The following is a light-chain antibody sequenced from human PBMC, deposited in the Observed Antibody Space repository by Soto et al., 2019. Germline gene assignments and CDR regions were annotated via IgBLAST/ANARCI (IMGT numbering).Light chain of an antibody. CDR3: QQYDSFPWT. CDR1: QSISSW. CDR2: DAS. Sequence: DIPMTQSPSTLSASVGDRVTITCRASQSISSWLAWYQQKPGKAPKLLIYDASSLESAVPSRFSGSGSGTEFTLTISSLQPDDLATYFCQQYDSFPWTFGQGTKVEIK. J-gene: IGKJ1*01. V-gene: IGKV1-5*01.